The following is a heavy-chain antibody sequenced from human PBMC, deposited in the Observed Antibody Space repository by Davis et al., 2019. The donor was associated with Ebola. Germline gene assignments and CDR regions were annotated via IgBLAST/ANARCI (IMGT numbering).Heavy chain of an antibody. Sequence: GSLRLSCTVSGGSISSYYWSWIRQPPGKGLEWIGYIYYSGSTNYNPSLKSRVTISVDTSKNQFSLKLSSVTAADTAVYYCARGSSWSIYGMDVWGQGTTVTVSS. J-gene: IGHJ6*02. V-gene: IGHV4-59*12. D-gene: IGHD6-13*01. CDR1: GGSISSYY. CDR3: ARGSSWSIYGMDV. CDR2: IYYSGST.